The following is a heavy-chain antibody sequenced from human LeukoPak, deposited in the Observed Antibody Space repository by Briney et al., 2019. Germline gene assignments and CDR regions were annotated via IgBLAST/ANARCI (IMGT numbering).Heavy chain of an antibody. CDR3: ARVGTRGTMVRGAPPRGY. J-gene: IGHJ4*02. V-gene: IGHV4-38-2*02. Sequence: SETLSLTCTVSGYSISSGYYWGWIRQPPGKGLEWIGSIYHSGSTYYNPSLKSRVTISVDPSKNQFSLKLSSVTAADTAAYYCARVGTRGTMVRGAPPRGYWGQGTLVTVSS. CDR1: GYSISSGYY. CDR2: IYHSGST. D-gene: IGHD3-10*01.